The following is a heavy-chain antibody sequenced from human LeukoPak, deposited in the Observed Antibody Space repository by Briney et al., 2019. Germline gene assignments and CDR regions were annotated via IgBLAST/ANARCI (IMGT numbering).Heavy chain of an antibody. CDR3: ARDRSHSGF. V-gene: IGHV3-7*01. J-gene: IGHJ4*02. Sequence: GGSLRLSCAASGFTFSSYWMTWVRQAPGKGLAWVGNINPGGSENYYVDSVKGRFTISRDNAKNSLNLQMNSLRAEDTALYYCARDRSHSGFWGQGTLVTVSS. CDR1: GFTFSSYW. CDR2: INPGGSEN. D-gene: IGHD6-6*01.